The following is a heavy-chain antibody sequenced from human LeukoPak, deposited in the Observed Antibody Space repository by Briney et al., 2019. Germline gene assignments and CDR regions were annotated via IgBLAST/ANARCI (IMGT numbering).Heavy chain of an antibody. CDR2: ISSSGSTI. CDR1: GFTFSDYY. J-gene: IGHJ6*03. CDR3: AREGGYYDFWSGRYYYYMDV. Sequence: GGSLRLSCAASGFTFSDYYMSWIRQAPGKGLEWVSYISSSGSTIYYADSVKGRFTISRDNAKNSLYLQMNSLRAEDTTVYYCAREGGYYDFWSGRYYYYMDVWGKGTTVTVSS. V-gene: IGHV3-11*01. D-gene: IGHD3-3*01.